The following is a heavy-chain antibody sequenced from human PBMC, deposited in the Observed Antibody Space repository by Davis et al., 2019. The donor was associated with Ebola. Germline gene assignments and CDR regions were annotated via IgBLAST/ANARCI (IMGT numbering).Heavy chain of an antibody. J-gene: IGHJ6*02. CDR2: INPSGGST. Sequence: ASVKVSCRASGYTFTSYYMHWVRQAPGQGLEWMGIINPSGGSTSYAPKFQGRVTMTRDTSISPAYMELSRLRSDDTAVYYCARGGDTAMVLFYYYGMDVWGQGTTVTVSS. V-gene: IGHV1-46*01. CDR1: GYTFTSYY. CDR3: ARGGDTAMVLFYYYGMDV. D-gene: IGHD5-18*01.